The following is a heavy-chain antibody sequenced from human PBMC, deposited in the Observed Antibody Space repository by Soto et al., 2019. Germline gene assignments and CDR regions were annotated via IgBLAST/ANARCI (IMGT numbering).Heavy chain of an antibody. D-gene: IGHD3-10*01. J-gene: IGHJ6*02. CDR1: GYTFTSYY. V-gene: IGHV1-46*01. CDR3: ARGQAVTMVRGGMTGGMDV. Sequence: QVQLVQSGAEVKKPGASVKVSCKASGYTFTSYYMHWVRQAPGQGLEWMGIINPSGGSTSYAQKFQGRVTMTRDTSTSTVYMELSSLRSEDTAVYYCARGQAVTMVRGGMTGGMDVWSQGTTVTVSS. CDR2: INPSGGST.